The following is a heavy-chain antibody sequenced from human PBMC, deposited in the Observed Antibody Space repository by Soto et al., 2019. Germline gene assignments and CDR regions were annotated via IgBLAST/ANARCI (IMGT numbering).Heavy chain of an antibody. CDR1: GFTFSNYG. Sequence: QVQLVESGGGVVQPGRSLRLSCAASGFTFSNYGMHWVRQAPGKGLEWVAAISYDGSNKYYADSVKGRFTISRDNSKNTLYLQMNSLRAEDTAVYYCAQDYFYYGSVSFDSWGQGTLVTVSS. CDR3: AQDYFYYGSVSFDS. J-gene: IGHJ4*02. V-gene: IGHV3-30*18. CDR2: ISYDGSNK. D-gene: IGHD3-10*01.